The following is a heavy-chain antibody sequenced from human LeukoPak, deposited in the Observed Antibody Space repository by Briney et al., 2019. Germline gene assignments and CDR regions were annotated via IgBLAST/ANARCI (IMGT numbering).Heavy chain of an antibody. J-gene: IGHJ4*02. Sequence: ETLSLTCTVSGGSISSYYWSWIRQPAGKGLEWIGRIYTSGSTNYNPSLKGRVTISVDTSKNQFSLKLSSVTAADTAVYYCARVPRNYYGSGSYYDYWGQGTLVTVSS. CDR1: GGSISSYY. CDR3: ARVPRNYYGSGSYYDY. V-gene: IGHV4-4*07. D-gene: IGHD3-10*01. CDR2: IYTSGST.